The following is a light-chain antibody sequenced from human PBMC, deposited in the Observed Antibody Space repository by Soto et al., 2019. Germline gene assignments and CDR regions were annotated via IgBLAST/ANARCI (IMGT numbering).Light chain of an antibody. J-gene: IGKJ4*01. CDR1: QSVLYSSKNKNF. CDR3: QQYFSTPLT. CDR2: WAS. V-gene: IGKV4-1*01. Sequence: DIVMTQPPDSLAVSLGERATINCKSSQSVLYSSKNKNFLAWYQQKPGQPPKLLIYWASTRESGVPDRFSGGGSGTDFTLTISSLQAEDVAVYYCQQYFSTPLTFGGGTKVEIK.